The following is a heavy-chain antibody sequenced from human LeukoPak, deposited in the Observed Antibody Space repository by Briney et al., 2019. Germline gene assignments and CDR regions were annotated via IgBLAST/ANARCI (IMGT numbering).Heavy chain of an antibody. CDR2: FDPEDGET. Sequence: ASVKVSCKVSGYTLTELSMHWVRQAPGKGLEWMGGFDPEDGETIYAQKFQGRVTMTEDTSTDTAYMEPSSLRSEDTAVYYCATKKSGYYYDSSGLGSMEVWGQGTTVTVSS. CDR3: ATKKSGYYYDSSGLGSMEV. J-gene: IGHJ6*02. D-gene: IGHD3-22*01. CDR1: GYTLTELS. V-gene: IGHV1-24*01.